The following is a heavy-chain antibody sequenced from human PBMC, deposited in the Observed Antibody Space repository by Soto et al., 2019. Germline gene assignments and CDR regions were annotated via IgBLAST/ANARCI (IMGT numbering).Heavy chain of an antibody. J-gene: IGHJ3*02. CDR3: ARWEGIVPAGRAFDI. CDR2: IIPIFGTA. D-gene: IGHD2-2*01. CDR1: GGTFSSYA. Sequence: SVKVSYKASGGTFSSYAISRVRQAPGQGLEWMGGIIPIFGTANYAQKFQGRVTITADKSTSTAYMELSSPRSEDTAVYYCARWEGIVPAGRAFDIWGQGTMVTVSS. V-gene: IGHV1-69*06.